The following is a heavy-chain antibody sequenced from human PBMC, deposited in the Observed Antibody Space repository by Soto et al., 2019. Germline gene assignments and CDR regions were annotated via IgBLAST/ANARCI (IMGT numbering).Heavy chain of an antibody. CDR1: GYGFTTYG. CDR3: ARGRYGEY. D-gene: IGHD3-10*01. CDR2: ISAHNGNT. V-gene: IGHV1-18*01. J-gene: IGHJ4*02. Sequence: QVHLVQSGADVKKPGASVKCSCKGAGYGFTTYGITWVRQAPGQGLEWMAWISAHNGNTNDAQKIQGRVTVTRDTSTSTDYRELRSLRSDDTAVYYCARGRYGEYWGQGALVTVSS.